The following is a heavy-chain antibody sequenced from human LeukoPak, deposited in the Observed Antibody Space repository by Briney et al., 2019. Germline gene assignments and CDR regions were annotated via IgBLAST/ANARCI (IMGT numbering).Heavy chain of an antibody. CDR2: ISYDGSNK. V-gene: IGHV3-30*03. J-gene: IGHJ6*02. Sequence: GGSLRLSCAASGFTFSSYGMHWVRQAPGKGLEWVAVISYDGSNKYYADSVKGRFTISRDNSKNTLYLQMNSLRAEDTAVYYCGRGPKAGGPHHDMDVWGRGTTVTVSS. CDR1: GFTFSSYG. D-gene: IGHD2-15*01. CDR3: GRGPKAGGPHHDMDV.